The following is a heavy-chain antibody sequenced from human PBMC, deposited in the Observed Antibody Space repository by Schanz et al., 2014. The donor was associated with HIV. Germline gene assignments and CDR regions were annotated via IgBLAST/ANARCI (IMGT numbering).Heavy chain of an antibody. J-gene: IGHJ6*02. V-gene: IGHV1-69*01. CDR1: GGSFSSYA. CDR3: ASDLSVYSSSSSV. Sequence: QVQLVQSGAEVKKPGSSVKVSCKASGGSFSSYAINWVRQAPGQGLEWMGGIIPIFGTTNYAQKFQGRVTITADESTSTAYMELSRLRSDDTAVYYCASDLSVYSSSSSVWGQGTTVTVSS. CDR2: IIPIFGTT. D-gene: IGHD6-13*01.